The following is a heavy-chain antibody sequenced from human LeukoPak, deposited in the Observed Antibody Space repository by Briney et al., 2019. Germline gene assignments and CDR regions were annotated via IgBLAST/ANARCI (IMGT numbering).Heavy chain of an antibody. Sequence: SETLSLTCTVSGDSISSYYWSWIRQPPGKGLEWIGYIYYSGSTNYNPSLKSRVTISVDTSKNQFSLKLSSVTAADTAVYYCARLVTYYYGSGSHYFDYWGQGTLVTVSS. V-gene: IGHV4-59*08. J-gene: IGHJ4*02. CDR2: IYYSGST. D-gene: IGHD3-10*01. CDR3: ARLVTYYYGSGSHYFDY. CDR1: GDSISSYY.